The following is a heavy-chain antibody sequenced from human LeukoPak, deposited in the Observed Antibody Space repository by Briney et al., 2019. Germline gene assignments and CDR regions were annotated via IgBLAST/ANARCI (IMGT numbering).Heavy chain of an antibody. D-gene: IGHD3-22*01. J-gene: IGHJ4*02. CDR1: GGSISSSSYY. Sequence: SETLSLTCTVSGGSISSSSYYWGWIRQPPGKGLEWIGSIYYSGSTYYNPSLKSRVTISVDTSKNQFSLKLSSVTAADTAVYYCARDRVVLYYYDSSGYYYFDYWGRGTLVTVSS. V-gene: IGHV4-39*07. CDR3: ARDRVVLYYYDSSGYYYFDY. CDR2: IYYSGST.